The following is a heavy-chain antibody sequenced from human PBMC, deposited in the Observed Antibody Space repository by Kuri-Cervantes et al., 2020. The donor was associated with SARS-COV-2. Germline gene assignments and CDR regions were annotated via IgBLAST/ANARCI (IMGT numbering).Heavy chain of an antibody. D-gene: IGHD2-2*01. V-gene: IGHV3-64*01. J-gene: IGHJ2*01. CDR1: GYTFTGYY. Sequence: SCKASGYTFTGYYMHWVRQAPGKGLEYVSAISSNGGSTYYANSVKGRFTISRDNSKNTLYLQMGSLRAEDMAVYYCARDLGGSTSQDWYFDLWGRGTLVTVSS. CDR2: ISSNGGST. CDR3: ARDLGGSTSQDWYFDL.